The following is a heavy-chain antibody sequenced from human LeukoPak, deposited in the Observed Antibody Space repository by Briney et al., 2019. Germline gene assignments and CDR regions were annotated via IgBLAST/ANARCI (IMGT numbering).Heavy chain of an antibody. D-gene: IGHD3-22*01. V-gene: IGHV3-21*01. J-gene: IGHJ4*02. Sequence: GGSLRLSCAASGFIFSTYSTNWVRQAPGKGLEWVSSITGSYSHIYYADSVKGRFTISRDNAKNSLYLQMNSLRAEDTAVYYCARGAEYYYDSSGYFPFDYWGQGTLVTVSS. CDR1: GFIFSTYS. CDR3: ARGAEYYYDSSGYFPFDY. CDR2: ITGSYSHI.